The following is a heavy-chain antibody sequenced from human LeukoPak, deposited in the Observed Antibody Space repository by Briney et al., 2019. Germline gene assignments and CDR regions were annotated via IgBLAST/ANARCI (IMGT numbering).Heavy chain of an antibody. CDR1: GFTFISNG. D-gene: IGHD6-13*01. CDR3: TRDPYSSSSGSGDY. Sequence: GKSLRLSCAASGFTFISNGMHWVRQAPGKGLGGVAVIWYDGRNKHYADSVKGRFTISRDNARNTLFLQMNSLRAEDTAVYYCTRDPYSSSSGSGDYWGQGTLVTVSS. CDR2: IWYDGRNK. V-gene: IGHV3-33*01. J-gene: IGHJ4*02.